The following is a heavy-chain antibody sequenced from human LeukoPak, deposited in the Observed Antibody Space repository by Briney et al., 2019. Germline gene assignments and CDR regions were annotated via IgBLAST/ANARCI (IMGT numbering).Heavy chain of an antibody. J-gene: IGHJ4*02. V-gene: IGHV3-43D*03. CDR2: ISWDGGST. CDR1: GFTFDDYA. Sequence: HPGGSLRLSCAASGFTFDDYAMHWVRQAPGKGLEWVSLISWDGGSTYYADSVKGRFTISRDNSKNSLYLQMNSLRAEDTALYYCAKDYGGNSGEFDYWGQGTLVTVSS. D-gene: IGHD4-23*01. CDR3: AKDYGGNSGEFDY.